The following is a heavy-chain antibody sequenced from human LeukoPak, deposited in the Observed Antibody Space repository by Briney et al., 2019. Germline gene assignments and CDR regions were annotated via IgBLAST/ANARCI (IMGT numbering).Heavy chain of an antibody. V-gene: IGHV4-61*01. D-gene: IGHD5-18*01. Sequence: SETLSLTCTVSGGSVSRGSYYWSWIRQPPGKGLEWIGYIYYSGSTNYNPSLKSRVTISVDTSKNQFSLKLSSVTAADTAVYYCASSYSYGYGYYGMDVWGRGTTVTVSS. CDR2: IYYSGST. CDR1: GGSVSRGSYY. CDR3: ASSYSYGYGYYGMDV. J-gene: IGHJ6*02.